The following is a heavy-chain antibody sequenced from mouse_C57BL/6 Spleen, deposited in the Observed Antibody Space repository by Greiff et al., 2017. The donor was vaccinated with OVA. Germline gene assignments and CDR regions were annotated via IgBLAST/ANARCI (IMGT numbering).Heavy chain of an antibody. D-gene: IGHD4-1*01. J-gene: IGHJ4*01. V-gene: IGHV1-66*01. CDR1: GYSFTSYY. Sequence: VQLQQSGPELVKPGASVKISCKASGYSFTSYYIHWVKQRPGQGLEWIGWIYPGSGNTKYNEKFKGKATLTADTSSSTAYMQLSSLTSEDSAVYYCARSNWYYAMDYWGQGTSVTVSS. CDR3: ARSNWYYAMDY. CDR2: IYPGSGNT.